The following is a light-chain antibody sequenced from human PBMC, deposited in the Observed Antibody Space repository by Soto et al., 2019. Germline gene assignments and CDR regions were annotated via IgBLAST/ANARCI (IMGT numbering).Light chain of an antibody. CDR2: DAS. V-gene: IGKV1-5*01. CDR3: QQYSVYWNT. Sequence: DIQMTQSPSTLSASVGDGVTITCRASQSISTWLAWYQQKPGKAPKLLIYDASTLESGVPSRFSGSGSGTEFTLTIRSLQPDDFATYYCQQYSVYWNTFGQGTKLEIK. J-gene: IGKJ2*01. CDR1: QSISTW.